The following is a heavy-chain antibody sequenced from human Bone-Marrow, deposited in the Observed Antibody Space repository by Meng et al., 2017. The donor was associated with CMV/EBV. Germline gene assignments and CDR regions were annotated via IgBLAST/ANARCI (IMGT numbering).Heavy chain of an antibody. V-gene: IGHV3-21*01. Sequence: GESLKISCAASGFPFSSFSMNWVRQAPGKGLEWVSSISSSGSYISYADSVKGRFTISRDNAKSSLYLQMNSLRAEDTAVYYCARHGPAAGYYFDYWGQGTLVTVSS. CDR2: ISSSGSYI. D-gene: IGHD6-13*01. J-gene: IGHJ4*02. CDR1: GFPFSSFS. CDR3: ARHGPAAGYYFDY.